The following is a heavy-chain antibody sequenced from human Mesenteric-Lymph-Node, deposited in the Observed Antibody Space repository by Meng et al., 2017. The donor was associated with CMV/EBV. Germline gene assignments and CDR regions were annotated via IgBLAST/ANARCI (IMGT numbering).Heavy chain of an antibody. V-gene: IGHV3-11*01. CDR2: ISSSGSTI. D-gene: IGHD1-14*01. CDR3: ARDSVTAYYYYGMDV. J-gene: IGHJ6*02. CDR1: GSTFSDYY. Sequence: GESLKISCAASGSTFSDYYMSWIRQAPGKGLEWVSYISSSGSTIYYADSVKGRFTISRDNAKNSLYLQMNSLRAEDTAVYYCARDSVTAYYYYGMDVWGQGTTVTVSS.